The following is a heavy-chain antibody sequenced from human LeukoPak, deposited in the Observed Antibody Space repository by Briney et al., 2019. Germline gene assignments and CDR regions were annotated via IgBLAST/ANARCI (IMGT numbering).Heavy chain of an antibody. J-gene: IGHJ4*02. D-gene: IGHD6-13*01. V-gene: IGHV3-21*01. CDR3: ARETDSSEFDY. Sequence: PGGSLRLSCAASGFIFSSHSTNWVRQAPGKGLEWVSTISSVKNYVYYTDSARGRFTISRDNAKNSLYLQMDSLRAEDTAVYYCARETDSSEFDYWGQGALVTVSS. CDR1: GFIFSSHS. CDR2: ISSVKNYV.